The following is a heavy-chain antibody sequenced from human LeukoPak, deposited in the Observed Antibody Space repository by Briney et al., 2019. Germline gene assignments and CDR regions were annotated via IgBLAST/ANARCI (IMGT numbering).Heavy chain of an antibody. Sequence: GGSLRLSCAASGFTFSTYAMSWVRQAPGKGLQWVSGISGSGGSTYYTDSVKGRFTISRDNSKNTLYLQMNSLRAEDTAVYYRVKDPTDTSSWYIVEYFQHWGQGTLVTVSS. J-gene: IGHJ1*01. CDR2: ISGSGGST. V-gene: IGHV3-23*01. CDR1: GFTFSTYA. D-gene: IGHD6-13*01. CDR3: VKDPTDTSSWYIVEYFQH.